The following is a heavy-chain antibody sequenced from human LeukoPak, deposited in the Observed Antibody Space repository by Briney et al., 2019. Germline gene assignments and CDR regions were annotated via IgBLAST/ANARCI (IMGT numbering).Heavy chain of an antibody. V-gene: IGHV3-30*18. CDR2: ISSEGTIK. CDR3: AKESSHDNWYFDL. CDR1: GFTFSRYS. Sequence: SGGSLRLSCAASGFTFSRYSFHWVRQAPGQGLEWVAVISSEGTIKYYGDSVKGRFTSSRDNSRNTLSLEMNSLRPEDTAVYYCAKESSHDNWYFDLWGRGTLVTVSS. D-gene: IGHD2-2*01. J-gene: IGHJ2*01.